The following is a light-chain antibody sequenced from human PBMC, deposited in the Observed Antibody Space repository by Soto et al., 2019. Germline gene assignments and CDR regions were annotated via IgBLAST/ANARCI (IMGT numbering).Light chain of an antibody. J-gene: IGLJ3*02. V-gene: IGLV2-11*01. CDR2: DVN. CDR3: CSHAGSLTWV. CDR1: TGDVGGSGH. Sequence: QSALTQPRSVSGSPGQSVTISCTGTTGDVGGSGHVSWYQQHPGKAPKLVIYDVNQRPSGVPDRFSDSKSGNTASLTISGLQAEDESDYYCCSHAGSLTWVFGGGTKPTVL.